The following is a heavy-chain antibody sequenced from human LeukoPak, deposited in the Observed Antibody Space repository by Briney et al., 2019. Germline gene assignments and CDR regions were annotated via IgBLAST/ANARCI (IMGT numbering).Heavy chain of an antibody. Sequence: LTCGVSGGSFTSYCWSWVRQAPGKGLEGVSGISWNSGSIGYADSVKGRFTISRDNAKNSLYLQMNRLRAEAAALYYCAKGYYASSGHIDYWGRGTLVTVSS. CDR1: GGSFTSYC. D-gene: IGHD3-22*01. J-gene: IGHJ4*02. CDR3: AKGYYASSGHIDY. V-gene: IGHV3-9*01. CDR2: ISWNSGSI.